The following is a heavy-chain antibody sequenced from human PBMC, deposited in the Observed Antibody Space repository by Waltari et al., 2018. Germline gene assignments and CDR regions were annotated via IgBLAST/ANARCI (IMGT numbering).Heavy chain of an antibody. Sequence: QLQLQESGPGLVKPSETLSLTCTVSGGSISSSSYYWGWIRQPPGKGLEWIGSIYYSGGTYYNPSLKSRVTISVDTSKNQFSLKLSSVTAADTAVYYCARGIAVAGKVFDYWGQGTLVTVSS. J-gene: IGHJ4*02. D-gene: IGHD6-19*01. CDR2: IYYSGGT. CDR1: GGSISSSSYY. V-gene: IGHV4-39*07. CDR3: ARGIAVAGKVFDY.